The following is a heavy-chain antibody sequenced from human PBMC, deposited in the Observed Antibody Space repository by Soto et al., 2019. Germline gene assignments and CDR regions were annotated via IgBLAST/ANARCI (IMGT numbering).Heavy chain of an antibody. Sequence: GGSLRLSCAASGYTFDDYAMHWVRQAPGKGLEGVSGISWNSGSIGYADSVKGRFTISRDNAKNSLYLQMNSLRAEDTALYYCANEYCSSTSCYLYNGMDVWGQGTTVTVSS. V-gene: IGHV3-9*01. CDR2: ISWNSGSI. D-gene: IGHD2-2*01. J-gene: IGHJ6*02. CDR3: ANEYCSSTSCYLYNGMDV. CDR1: GYTFDDYA.